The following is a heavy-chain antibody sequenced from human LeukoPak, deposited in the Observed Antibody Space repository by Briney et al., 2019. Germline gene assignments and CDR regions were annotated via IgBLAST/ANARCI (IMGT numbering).Heavy chain of an antibody. CDR1: GGSISSSSYY. J-gene: IGHJ4*02. V-gene: IGHV4-39*07. D-gene: IGHD1-26*01. CDR3: ARGPGGELLTDY. CDR2: TYYSGST. Sequence: SETLSLTCTVSGGSISSSSYYWGWIRQPPGKGLEWIGNTYYSGSTYYNPSLKSRVTISVDTSKNQFSLKLSSVTAADTAVYYCARGPGGELLTDYWGQGTLVTVSS.